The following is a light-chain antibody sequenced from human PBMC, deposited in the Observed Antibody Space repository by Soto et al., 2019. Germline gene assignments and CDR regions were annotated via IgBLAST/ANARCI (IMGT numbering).Light chain of an antibody. J-gene: IGLJ1*01. Sequence: QSALTQPASVSGSPGQSITISCGGTSSDVGAYIYVSWYQQYLGKAPKLIIYEVNNRPSGVSGRFSGSKSDTTAYLTISGLQAEDEADYYCSSYSDSDTKVFGTGTKVTVL. CDR3: SSYSDSDTKV. CDR2: EVN. V-gene: IGLV2-14*03. CDR1: SSDVGAYIY.